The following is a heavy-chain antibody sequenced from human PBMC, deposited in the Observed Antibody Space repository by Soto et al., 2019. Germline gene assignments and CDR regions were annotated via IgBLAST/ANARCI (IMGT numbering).Heavy chain of an antibody. CDR2: TNQDGSEK. Sequence: GGSLRLSCAASGFTFSRYWMSWVRQAPGKGLEWVANTNQDGSEKYYVDSVKGRFTISRDNAKNSLYLQLNSLRADDTAVYYCGRWNYAFDIWGQGTMVTVSS. D-gene: IGHD1-7*01. CDR3: GRWNYAFDI. V-gene: IGHV3-7*01. J-gene: IGHJ3*02. CDR1: GFTFSRYW.